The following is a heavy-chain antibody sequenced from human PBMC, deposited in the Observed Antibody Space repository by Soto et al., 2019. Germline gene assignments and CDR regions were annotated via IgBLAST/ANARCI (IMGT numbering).Heavy chain of an antibody. V-gene: IGHV4-39*07. CDR2: IYYSGST. CDR3: ARDLFDHDAFDI. J-gene: IGHJ3*02. CDR1: GGSISSSSYY. Sequence: SETLSLTCTVSGGSISSSSYYWGWIRQPPGKGLEWIGSIYYSGSTYYNPSLKSRVTISVDTSKNQFSLKLSSVTAADTAVYYCARDLFDHDAFDIWGQGTMVTVSS.